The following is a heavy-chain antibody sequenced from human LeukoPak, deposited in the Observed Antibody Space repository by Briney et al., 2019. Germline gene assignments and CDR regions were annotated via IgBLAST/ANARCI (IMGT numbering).Heavy chain of an antibody. J-gene: IGHJ4*02. Sequence: SETLSLTCTVSGGSISSSRYYWGWIRQPPGKGLEWIGTIYYSGSTYYNPSLKSRVTISVDTSKNQFSLKLSSVTAADTAVYYCARQTYVSGGYYNLDYWGQGTLVTVSS. V-gene: IGHV4-39*01. CDR3: ARQTYVSGGYYNLDY. D-gene: IGHD3-10*01. CDR1: GGSISSSRYY. CDR2: IYYSGST.